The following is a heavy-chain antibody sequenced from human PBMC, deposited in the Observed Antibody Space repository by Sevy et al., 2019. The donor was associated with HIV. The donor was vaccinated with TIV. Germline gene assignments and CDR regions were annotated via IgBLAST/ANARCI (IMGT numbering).Heavy chain of an antibody. D-gene: IGHD4-17*01. J-gene: IGHJ4*02. CDR1: GFTFDEHA. CDR2: IRWNGGSF. V-gene: IGHV3-9*01. Sequence: GGSLRLSCRTFGFTFDEHAMHWVRQVPGKGLEWVSGIRWNGGSFAYADSVKGRLTISRDNSKNTLYLQMNSLRPEDTAVYYCAKDPRPYGDNVEGFDYWGQGTLVTVSS. CDR3: AKDPRPYGDNVEGFDY.